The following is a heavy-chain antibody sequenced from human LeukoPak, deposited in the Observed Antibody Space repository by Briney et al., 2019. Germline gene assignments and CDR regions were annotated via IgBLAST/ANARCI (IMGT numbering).Heavy chain of an antibody. CDR2: INHSGST. V-gene: IGHV4-34*01. D-gene: IGHD2-2*01. CDR1: GGSFSGYC. CDR3: ARGPWGYCSSTTCPNWFDP. J-gene: IGHJ5*02. Sequence: SETLSLTCAVYGGSFSGYCWSWIRQPPGKGLEWIGEINHSGSTNYNPSLKSRVTISVDTSKNQLSLKLGSVTAADTAVYYCARGPWGYCSSTTCPNWFDPWGQGTLVTVSS.